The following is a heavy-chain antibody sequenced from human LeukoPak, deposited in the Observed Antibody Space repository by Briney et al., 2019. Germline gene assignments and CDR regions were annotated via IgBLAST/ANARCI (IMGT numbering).Heavy chain of an antibody. D-gene: IGHD3-10*01. CDR2: IYYSGST. CDR3: ARDSDYYGSGSYSNYYYYGMDV. Sequence: SQTLSLTCTVSGGSISSGGYYWSWIRQHPGKGLEWIGYIYYSGSTYYNPSLKGRVTISVDTSKNQFSLKLSSVTAADTAVYYCARDSDYYGSGSYSNYYYYGMDVWGKGTTVTVSS. J-gene: IGHJ6*04. V-gene: IGHV4-31*03. CDR1: GGSISSGGYY.